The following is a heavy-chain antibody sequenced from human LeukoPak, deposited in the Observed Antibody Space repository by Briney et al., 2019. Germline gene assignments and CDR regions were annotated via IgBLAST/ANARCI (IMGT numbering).Heavy chain of an antibody. D-gene: IGHD1-26*01. CDR3: AKDHNQGWELRGDAFDI. Sequence: GGSLSLSCAASGFTFSDYYMSWISQAPGKGLEWVSYISSSGSTIYYADSVKGRFTISRDNAKNSLYLQMNSLRAEDMALYYCAKDHNQGWELRGDAFDIWGQGTMVTVSS. V-gene: IGHV3-11*01. CDR1: GFTFSDYY. CDR2: ISSSGSTI. J-gene: IGHJ3*02.